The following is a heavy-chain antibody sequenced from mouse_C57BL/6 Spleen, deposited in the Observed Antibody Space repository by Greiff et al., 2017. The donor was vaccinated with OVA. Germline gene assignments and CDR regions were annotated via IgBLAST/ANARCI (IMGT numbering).Heavy chain of an antibody. Sequence: EVMLVESGGGLVKPGGSLKLSCAASGFTFSSYTMSWVRQTPEKRLEWVATISGGGGNTYYPDSVKGRFTISRDNAKNTLYLEMSRRRSEDTALYYCARQGITTVVDYYAMDYWGQGTSVTVSS. CDR3: ARQGITTVVDYYAMDY. D-gene: IGHD1-1*01. V-gene: IGHV5-9*01. J-gene: IGHJ4*01. CDR2: ISGGGGNT. CDR1: GFTFSSYT.